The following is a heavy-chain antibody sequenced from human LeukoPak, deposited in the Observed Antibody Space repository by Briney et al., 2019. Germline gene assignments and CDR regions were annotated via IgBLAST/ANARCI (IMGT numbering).Heavy chain of an antibody. Sequence: SETLSLTCTVSGGSISSSSYYWGWIRQPPGKGLEWIGSTYYSGSTYYNPSLKSRVTISVDTPKNQFSLKLSSVTAADTAVYYCARDREDGYYWGQGTLVTVSS. CDR1: GGSISSSSYY. D-gene: IGHD2-15*01. CDR3: ARDREDGYY. CDR2: TYYSGST. J-gene: IGHJ4*02. V-gene: IGHV4-39*07.